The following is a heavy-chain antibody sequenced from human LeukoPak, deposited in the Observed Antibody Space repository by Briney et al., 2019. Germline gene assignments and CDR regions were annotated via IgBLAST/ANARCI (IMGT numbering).Heavy chain of an antibody. D-gene: IGHD6-13*01. CDR2: IIPIFGTA. CDR3: ARVGSWYFSFDY. J-gene: IGHJ4*02. CDR1: GGTFSSYA. V-gene: IGHV1-69*13. Sequence: ASVKVSCKASGGTFSSYAISWVRQAPGQGLEWMGGIIPIFGTANYAQKFQGRVTITADESTSTAYMELSSLRSEDTAVYYCARVGSWYFSFDYWGQGTLVTVSS.